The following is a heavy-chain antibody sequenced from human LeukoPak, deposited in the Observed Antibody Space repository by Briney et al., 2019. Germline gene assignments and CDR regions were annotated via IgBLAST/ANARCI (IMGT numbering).Heavy chain of an antibody. CDR1: GFTLSNYW. V-gene: IGHV3-7*01. CDR3: VSTMTFDY. Sequence: GGSLRLSCAVSGFTLSNYWMSWVRQAPGKGPEWVANINQDGSEKYYVDSVKGRFTISRDNAKNSLYLRMNSLRAEDTAVYFCVSTMTFDYWGQGTLVTVSS. D-gene: IGHD3-22*01. CDR2: INQDGSEK. J-gene: IGHJ4*02.